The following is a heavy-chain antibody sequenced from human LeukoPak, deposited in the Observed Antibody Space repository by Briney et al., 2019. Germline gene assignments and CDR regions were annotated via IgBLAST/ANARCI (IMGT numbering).Heavy chain of an antibody. CDR1: GGSISSYY. D-gene: IGHD3-22*01. CDR3: ARVGNDSSGYYHFDY. Sequence: SETLSLTCTVSGGSISSYYWSWIRQPPEKGLEWIGYIYYSGSTNYNPSLKSRVTISVDTSKNQFSLKLSSVTAADTAVYYCARVGNDSSGYYHFDYWGQGTLVTVSS. V-gene: IGHV4-59*01. J-gene: IGHJ4*02. CDR2: IYYSGST.